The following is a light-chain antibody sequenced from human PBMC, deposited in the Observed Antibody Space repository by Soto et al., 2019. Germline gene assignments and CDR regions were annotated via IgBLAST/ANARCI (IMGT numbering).Light chain of an antibody. Sequence: QSVLTQPPSASGTPGQRVTISCSGSSSNIGSNYVYGYQQLPGTAPKLLIYRNNQRPSGVPDRFSGSKSGTSASLAISGLRSEDEADYYCAAWDDSLSGPHYVFGTGTKLTVL. CDR2: RNN. CDR3: AAWDDSLSGPHYV. CDR1: SSNIGSNY. J-gene: IGLJ1*01. V-gene: IGLV1-47*01.